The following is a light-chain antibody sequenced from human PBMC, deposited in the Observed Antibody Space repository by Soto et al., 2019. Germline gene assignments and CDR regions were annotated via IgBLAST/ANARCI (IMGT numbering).Light chain of an antibody. CDR2: EVN. CDR3: CSYAGGYTHAV. CDR1: SSDIGNYNY. Sequence: QSALTQPPSASGSPGQSVTISCTGTSSDIGNYNYVSWYQQHPGKAPKLMIYEVNKRPSGVPDRFSGSKSGNAASLTVSGLQAEDEADYYCCSYAGGYTHAVFGGGTKLTVL. J-gene: IGLJ2*01. V-gene: IGLV2-8*01.